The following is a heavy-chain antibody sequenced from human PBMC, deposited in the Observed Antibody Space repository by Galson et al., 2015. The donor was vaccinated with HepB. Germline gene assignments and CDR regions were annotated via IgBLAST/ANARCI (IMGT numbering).Heavy chain of an antibody. J-gene: IGHJ3*02. D-gene: IGHD3-10*01. CDR1: GGTFSSYA. CDR3: ASESSGSYYSHAFDI. CDR2: IIPIFGTA. Sequence: SVKVSCKASGGTFSSYAISWVRQAPGQGLEWMGGIIPIFGTANYAQKFQGRVTITADESTSTAYMELSSLRSEDTAVYYCASESSGSYYSHAFDIWGQGTMVTVSS. V-gene: IGHV1-69*13.